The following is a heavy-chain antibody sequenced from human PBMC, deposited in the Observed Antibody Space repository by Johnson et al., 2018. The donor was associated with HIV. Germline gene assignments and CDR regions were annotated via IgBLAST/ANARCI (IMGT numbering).Heavy chain of an antibody. D-gene: IGHD2-2*01. J-gene: IGHJ3*02. CDR1: GFTFSSYA. V-gene: IGHV3-48*04. Sequence: VQLVESGGGVVQPGRSLRLSCAASGFTFSSYAMHWVRQAPGKGLEWVSYISSSGNTIYYADSVKGRFTISRDNAKNSLYLQMNSLRAEDTAVYYCARSGYCTTSSCTDDAFDIWGQGTMVTVSS. CDR2: ISSSGNTI. CDR3: ARSGYCTTSSCTDDAFDI.